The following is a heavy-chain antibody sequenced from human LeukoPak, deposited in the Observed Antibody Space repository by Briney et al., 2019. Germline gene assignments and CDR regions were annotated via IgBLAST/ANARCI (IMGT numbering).Heavy chain of an antibody. CDR3: ARDSTYCSSTSRYKDFDY. CDR1: GYSISSGYY. CDR2: IYHSGST. D-gene: IGHD2-2*02. V-gene: IGHV4-38-2*02. Sequence: SETLSLTCTVSGYSISSGYYWGWIRQPPGKGLEWIGSIYHSGSTYYNPSLKSRVTISVDTSKNQFSLKLSSVTAADTAVYYCARDSTYCSSTSRYKDFDYWGQGTLVTVSS. J-gene: IGHJ4*02.